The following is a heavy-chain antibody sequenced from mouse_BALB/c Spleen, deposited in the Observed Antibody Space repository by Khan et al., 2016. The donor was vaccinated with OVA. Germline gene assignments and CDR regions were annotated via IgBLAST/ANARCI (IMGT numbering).Heavy chain of an antibody. CDR3: ARMKTYWYFDL. CDR2: INTYTGEP. V-gene: IGHV9-3-1*01. J-gene: IGHJ1*01. CDR1: GYTFTNYG. Sequence: QIQLVQSGPELKKPGETVKISCKASGYTFTNYGMNWVKQAPGKGLKWMGWINTYTGEPTYADDFKGRFAFSLETSASTAYLQINNLKNEDTAKYVCARMKTYWYFDLWGAGTTVTVSS.